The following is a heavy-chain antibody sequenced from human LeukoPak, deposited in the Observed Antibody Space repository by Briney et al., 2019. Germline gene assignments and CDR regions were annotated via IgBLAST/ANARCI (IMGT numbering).Heavy chain of an antibody. Sequence: MSSETLSLTCAVSGGSISSSNWWSWVRQPPGKGLEWIGEIYHSGSTNYNPSLKSRVTISVDKSKNQFSLKLSSATAADTAVYYCAVYCSGGSCSNPYYFDYWGQGTLVTVSS. CDR1: GGSISSSNW. V-gene: IGHV4-4*02. CDR2: IYHSGST. J-gene: IGHJ4*02. CDR3: AVYCSGGSCSNPYYFDY. D-gene: IGHD2-15*01.